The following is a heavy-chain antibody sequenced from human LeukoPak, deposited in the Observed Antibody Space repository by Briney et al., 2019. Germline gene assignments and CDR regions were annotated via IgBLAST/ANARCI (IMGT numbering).Heavy chain of an antibody. D-gene: IGHD1-26*01. V-gene: IGHV1-69*13. CDR2: IIPIFGTA. Sequence: GASVKVSCKASGGTFSSYAISWVRQAPGQGLEWMGGIIPIFGTANYAQKFQDRVTITADESTSIAYMELSSLRSEDTAVYYCASYRRVGSYGMDVWGQGTTVTVSS. CDR1: GGTFSSYA. CDR3: ASYRRVGSYGMDV. J-gene: IGHJ6*02.